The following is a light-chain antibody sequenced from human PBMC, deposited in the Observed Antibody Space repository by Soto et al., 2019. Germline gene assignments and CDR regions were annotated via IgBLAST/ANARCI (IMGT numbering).Light chain of an antibody. CDR1: QTFSSW. V-gene: IGKV1-5*03. J-gene: IGKJ4*01. CDR2: KAS. CDR3: QQYNSYPLT. Sequence: DIQMTQSPSTLSASVGDRVTITCRASQTFSSWLAWYQQKPGQAPKLLIYKASSLESAVPSRFSGSGSGTEFTLTISGLQPDDFASYYCQQYNSYPLTFGGGTKVDIK.